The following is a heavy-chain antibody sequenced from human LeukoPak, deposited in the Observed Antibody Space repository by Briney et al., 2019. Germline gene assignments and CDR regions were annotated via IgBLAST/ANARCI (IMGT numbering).Heavy chain of an antibody. V-gene: IGHV3-30*04. CDR1: GFTFSSYS. J-gene: IGHJ4*02. CDR2: ISPDGKSK. CDR3: ARDVGKDTITTEIAY. Sequence: PGGSLRLSCAASGFTFSSYSMSWVRQAPGKGLEWVAVISPDGKSKNHADSVKGRFTISRDKSTLFLDMNDLRAEDTALYYRARDVGKDTITTEIAYWGQGTLVTVSS. D-gene: IGHD4-11*01.